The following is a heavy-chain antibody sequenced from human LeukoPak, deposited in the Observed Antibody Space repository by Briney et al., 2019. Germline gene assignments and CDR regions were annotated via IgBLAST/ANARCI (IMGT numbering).Heavy chain of an antibody. J-gene: IGHJ4*02. D-gene: IGHD6-19*01. CDR1: GFTFSSYA. V-gene: IGHV3-23*01. Sequence: PGGSLRLSCAASGFTFSSYAMSWVRQAPGKGLEWVSAISGSGGSTYYADSVKGRFTISRDNSKNTLYLQMNSLRAEDTAVYYCAKPVHSGGWFYYFDYWGQGTLVTVSS. CDR3: AKPVHSGGWFYYFDY. CDR2: ISGSGGST.